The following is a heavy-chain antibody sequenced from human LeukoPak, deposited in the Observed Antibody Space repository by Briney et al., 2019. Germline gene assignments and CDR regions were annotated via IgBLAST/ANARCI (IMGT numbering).Heavy chain of an antibody. CDR3: ASAAGAFDN. D-gene: IGHD6-13*01. Sequence: GRSLRLSCAASGLTFSVYGMHWVRQAPGKGLEWVAVIWSVGSNKYYADSVRGRFTISRDNSKNTLYLQMSSLRVEDTAVYYCASAAGAFDNWGQGTMVTVSS. V-gene: IGHV3-33*01. CDR2: IWSVGSNK. CDR1: GLTFSVYG. J-gene: IGHJ3*02.